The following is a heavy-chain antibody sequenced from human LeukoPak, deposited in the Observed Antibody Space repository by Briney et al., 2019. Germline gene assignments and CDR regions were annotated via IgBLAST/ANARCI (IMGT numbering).Heavy chain of an antibody. D-gene: IGHD6-13*01. CDR3: ARDLSAAADFDY. J-gene: IGHJ4*02. CDR1: GYTFTAYY. Sequence: ASVKVSCKASGYTFTAYYIHWVRQAPGQGLEWMGWINPNSGGTNYAQKFQGRVTMTRDTSISTAYMELSRLRSDDTAVYYCARDLSAAADFDYWGQGTLVTVSS. CDR2: INPNSGGT. V-gene: IGHV1-2*02.